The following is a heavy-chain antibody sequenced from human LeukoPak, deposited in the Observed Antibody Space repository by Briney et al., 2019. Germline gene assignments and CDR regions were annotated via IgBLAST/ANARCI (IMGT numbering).Heavy chain of an antibody. J-gene: IGHJ4*01. CDR3: ARGPGSSGGAYVGDY. Sequence: PGGSLRLSCVASGFTFRNHWMHWVRQVPGKGLVWVSRIDGGGSSTSYADSVKGRFSISRDNGENTLYLQMNSLRVEDTAVYYCARGPGSSGGAYVGDYWGHGTLVTVSS. V-gene: IGHV3-74*01. CDR2: IDGGGSST. CDR1: GFTFRNHW. D-gene: IGHD3-22*01.